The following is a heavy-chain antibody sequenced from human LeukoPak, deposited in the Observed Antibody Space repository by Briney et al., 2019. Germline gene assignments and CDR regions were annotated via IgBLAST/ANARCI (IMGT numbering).Heavy chain of an antibody. CDR3: ARDDKGYYDGRWTAFDI. CDR1: GASISETA. CDR2: VFSSGAT. Sequence: SETLALSCTVSGASISETAWSWVRQPAGRGLEWIGRVFSSGATLYNPSLNGRVSMSVDASKKQVSLKVTPVTVADTAVYYCARDDKGYYDGRWTAFDIWGQGTVVTVSS. J-gene: IGHJ3*02. V-gene: IGHV4-4*07. D-gene: IGHD4-23*01.